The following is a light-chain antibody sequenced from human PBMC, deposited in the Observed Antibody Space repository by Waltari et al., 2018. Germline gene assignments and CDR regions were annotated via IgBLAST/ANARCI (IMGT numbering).Light chain of an antibody. V-gene: IGKV4-1*01. CDR3: QQYYSTPWT. CDR2: WAS. J-gene: IGKJ1*01. CDR1: QSLLYSSNNKNY. Sequence: DIVMTQSPDSLAVSLGERATINCKSSQSLLYSSNNKNYLGWYQQKTGQPPKLLVYWASSRESGVPDRFSGSGSRTDFTLTISSLQAEDVALYYCQQYYSTPWTFGQGTRVEIK.